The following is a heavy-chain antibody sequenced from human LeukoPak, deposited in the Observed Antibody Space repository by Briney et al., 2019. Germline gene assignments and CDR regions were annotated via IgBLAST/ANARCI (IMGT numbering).Heavy chain of an antibody. CDR1: GYSFNTYW. Sequence: GEPLKISSKGPGYSFNTYWIGWVRQMPGKGLEWMGIIYPGDSDTRYSPSFQAQVTISAYKSLRTASLQWGSLKASDTAMYYCAREGRSSSPMDYWGQGTLVTVSS. V-gene: IGHV5-51*01. J-gene: IGHJ4*02. CDR3: AREGRSSSPMDY. D-gene: IGHD1-26*01. CDR2: IYPGDSDT.